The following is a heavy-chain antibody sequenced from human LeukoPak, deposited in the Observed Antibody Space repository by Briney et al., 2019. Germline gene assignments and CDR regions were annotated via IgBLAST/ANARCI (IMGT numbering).Heavy chain of an antibody. CDR1: GFTFSSYG. J-gene: IGHJ4*02. CDR3: AKDRSGSYAFDY. V-gene: IGHV3-30*18. D-gene: IGHD1-26*01. CDR2: ISYDGSNK. Sequence: GRSLRLSCAASGFTFSSYGMHWVRQAPGKGLEWVAVISYDGSNKYYADSVKGRFTISRDNSKNTLYLQMNSLRAGDTAVYYCAKDRSGSYAFDYWGQGTLVTVSS.